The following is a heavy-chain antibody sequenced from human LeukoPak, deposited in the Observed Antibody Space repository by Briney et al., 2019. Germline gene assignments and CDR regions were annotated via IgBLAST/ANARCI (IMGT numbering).Heavy chain of an antibody. D-gene: IGHD6-13*01. Sequence: PGGSLRLSCAASGFTFSNAWMSWVRQAPGKGLEWVGRIERKTDGATTDYAAPVKGRFTISRDDSKNTLYLQMNSLKTEDTAVYYCTTHRGYNSSPTFDYWGQGTLVAVPS. J-gene: IGHJ4*02. CDR3: TTHRGYNSSPTFDY. V-gene: IGHV3-15*04. CDR1: GFTFSNAW. CDR2: IERKTDGATT.